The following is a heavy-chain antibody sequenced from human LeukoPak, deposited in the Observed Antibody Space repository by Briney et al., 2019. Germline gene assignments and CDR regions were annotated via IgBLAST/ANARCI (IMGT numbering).Heavy chain of an antibody. CDR2: INHSGST. CDR1: GGSFSGYY. D-gene: IGHD2-15*01. V-gene: IGHV4-34*01. CDR3: ARRRVAPYYFDY. J-gene: IGHJ4*02. Sequence: KPSETLSLTCAVYGGSFSGYYWSWIRQPPGKGLEWIGEINHSGSTNYNPSLKSRVTISVDTSKNQFSLKLSSVTAADTAVYYCARRRVAPYYFDYWGQGTLVTVSS.